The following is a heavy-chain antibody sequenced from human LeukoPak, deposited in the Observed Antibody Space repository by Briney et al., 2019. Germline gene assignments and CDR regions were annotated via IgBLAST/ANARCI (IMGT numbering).Heavy chain of an antibody. CDR1: GFTFSSYA. CDR3: AKELTYDSSGYPDY. V-gene: IGHV3-23*01. CDR2: ISGSGGST. D-gene: IGHD3-22*01. Sequence: GGSLRLSCAASGFTFSSYAMSWVRQAPGKGLEWVSAISGSGGSTYYADSVKGRFTISRDNSKNTLYPQMNSLRAEDTAVYYCAKELTYDSSGYPDYWGQGTLVTVSS. J-gene: IGHJ4*02.